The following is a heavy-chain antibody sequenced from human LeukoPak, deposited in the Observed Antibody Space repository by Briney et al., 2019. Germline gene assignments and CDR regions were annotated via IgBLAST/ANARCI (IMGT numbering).Heavy chain of an antibody. D-gene: IGHD6-19*01. J-gene: IGHJ4*02. CDR2: IKQDGSEK. CDR1: GFTFSTYW. CDR3: AGSGWQVYLDY. Sequence: GGSLRLSCAASGFTFSTYWMSWVRQAPGKGLEWVANIKQDGSEKYYVDSVKGRFTISRDNAKNSLYLQMNSLRAEDTGVYYCAGSGWQVYLDYWGQGALVTVSS. V-gene: IGHV3-7*01.